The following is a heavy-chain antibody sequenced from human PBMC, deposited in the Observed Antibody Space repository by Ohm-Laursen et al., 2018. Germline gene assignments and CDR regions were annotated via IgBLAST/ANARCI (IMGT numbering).Heavy chain of an antibody. CDR3: AKAPGGYYYGMDV. J-gene: IGHJ6*02. CDR1: GFTFSNYG. Sequence: SLRLSCAASGFTFSNYGMHWVRQAPGKGLEWVAVFWADGIKTYYADSVKGRFTISRDNAKNSLYLQMNSLRAEDTALYYCAKAPGGYYYGMDVWGQGTTVTVSS. V-gene: IGHV3-33*03. D-gene: IGHD3-10*01. CDR2: FWADGIKT.